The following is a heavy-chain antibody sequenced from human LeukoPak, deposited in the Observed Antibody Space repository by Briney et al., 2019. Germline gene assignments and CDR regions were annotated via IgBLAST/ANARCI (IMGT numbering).Heavy chain of an antibody. D-gene: IGHD3-10*01. CDR1: GGSISSYY. CDR2: IYYSGST. V-gene: IGHV4-59*01. CDR3: ARGRRNYYDSGSYYYYYYMDV. J-gene: IGHJ6*03. Sequence: SETLSLTCTVSGGSISSYYWSWIRQPPGKGLEWIGYIYYSGSTNYNPSLKSRVTISVDTSKNQFSLKLSSVTAADTAVYYCARGRRNYYDSGSYYYYYYMDVWGKGTTVTVSS.